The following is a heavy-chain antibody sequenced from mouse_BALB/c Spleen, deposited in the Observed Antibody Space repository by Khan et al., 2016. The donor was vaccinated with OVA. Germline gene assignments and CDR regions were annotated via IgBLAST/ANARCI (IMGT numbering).Heavy chain of an antibody. V-gene: IGHV1S81*02. J-gene: IGHJ3*01. CDR3: TRSGYANPFAY. CDR2: INPNNGGP. Sequence: QVRLQQSGAELVKPGASVKLSCKASGYTFSSYYMYWVKQRPGQGLEWIGGINPNNGGPNFNEKFKTKATLTVDKSSSTAYMHLSSLTSDDSAVYYCTRSGYANPFAYWGQGTLVTVSP. CDR1: GYTFSSYY. D-gene: IGHD2-10*02.